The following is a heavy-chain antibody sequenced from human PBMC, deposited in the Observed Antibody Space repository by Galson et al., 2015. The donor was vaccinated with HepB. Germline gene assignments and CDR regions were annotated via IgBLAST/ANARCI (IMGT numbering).Heavy chain of an antibody. D-gene: IGHD3-9*01. CDR2: IKSKTDGGTT. Sequence: SLRLSCAASGFTFSNAWMSWVRQAPGKGLEWVGRIKSKTDGGTTGYAAPVKGRFTISRDDSKNTLYLRMTSLKTEDTAVYYCTTEPYYDILTGYYSGGGAFDIWGQGTMVTVSS. CDR3: TTEPYYDILTGYYSGGGAFDI. V-gene: IGHV3-15*01. CDR1: GFTFSNAW. J-gene: IGHJ3*02.